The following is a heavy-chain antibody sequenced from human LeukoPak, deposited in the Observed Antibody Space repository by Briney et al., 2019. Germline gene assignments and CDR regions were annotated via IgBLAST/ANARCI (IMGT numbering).Heavy chain of an antibody. Sequence: SVKVSCNASGGTFSSYAISWVRQAPGQGLEWMGGIIPILGTANYAQKFQGRVTITADESTSTAYMELSSLRSEDTAVYYCARGAPGDCYSCYYYYMDVWGKGTTVTISS. V-gene: IGHV1-69*13. CDR3: ARGAPGDCYSCYYYYMDV. D-gene: IGHD2-21*02. CDR2: IIPILGTA. CDR1: GGTFSSYA. J-gene: IGHJ6*03.